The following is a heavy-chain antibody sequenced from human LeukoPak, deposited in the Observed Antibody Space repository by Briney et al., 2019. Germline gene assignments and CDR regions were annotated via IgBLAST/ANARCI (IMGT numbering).Heavy chain of an antibody. J-gene: IGHJ4*02. D-gene: IGHD6-19*01. V-gene: IGHV3-23*01. CDR2: ISGSGGST. CDR3: ARHSSGWYVLETNFDY. Sequence: GGSLRLSCAASGFTFSSYAMSWVRQAPGKGLEWVSAISGSGGSTYYADSVKGRFTISRDNAKNSLYLQMNSLRAEDTAVYYCARHSSGWYVLETNFDYWGQGTLVTVSS. CDR1: GFTFSSYA.